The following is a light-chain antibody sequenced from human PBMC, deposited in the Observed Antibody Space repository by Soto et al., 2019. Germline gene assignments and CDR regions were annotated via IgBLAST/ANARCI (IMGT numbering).Light chain of an antibody. V-gene: IGKV3-20*01. CDR3: EHYGSSGT. J-gene: IGKJ1*01. CDR2: GAS. CDR1: QSVSSSY. Sequence: VWTQSAAPLSVSPGERATPSCGASQSVSSSYLAWYQQKPGQAPRRPIYGASTRATGIPDRFSGGGSGTDFTLSISRLEPEDFAVYYCEHYGSSGTCGQGTKVDIK.